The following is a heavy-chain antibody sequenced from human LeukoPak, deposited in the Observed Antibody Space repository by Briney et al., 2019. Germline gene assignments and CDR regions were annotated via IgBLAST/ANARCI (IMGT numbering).Heavy chain of an antibody. Sequence: SETLSLTCTLSGGLISSYHWRWTRHPPGKGLVWIGYIYYCESHNYNLPLKSRVTISVDTTKNQFSLKLSSVTAADTAVYYCARARASRGGLYYSNYVFDYWGQGTLVTVSS. J-gene: IGHJ4*02. V-gene: IGHV4-59*01. CDR1: GGLISSYH. CDR3: ARARASRGGLYYSNYVFDY. CDR2: IYYCESH. D-gene: IGHD4-11*01.